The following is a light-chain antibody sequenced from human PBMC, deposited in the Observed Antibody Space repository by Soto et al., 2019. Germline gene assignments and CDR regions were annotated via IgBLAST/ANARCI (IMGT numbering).Light chain of an antibody. CDR1: QSVSSN. CDR3: QQYNNWPPWT. V-gene: IGKV3-15*01. CDR2: GAS. Sequence: EIVMTQSPATLSVSPGERATLSCRASQSVSSNLAGYQQKPAQAPRLLIYGASTRATGIPARFSGSGSGTEFTLTISSLQSEDFAVYYCQQYNNWPPWTFGQGTKVEIK. J-gene: IGKJ1*01.